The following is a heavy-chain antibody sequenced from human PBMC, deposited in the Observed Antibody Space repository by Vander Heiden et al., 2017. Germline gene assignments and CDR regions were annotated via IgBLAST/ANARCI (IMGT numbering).Heavy chain of an antibody. Sequence: QLQLQESGPGLVKPSETLHLTCTVPGCSISSSSYYWGWIRQPPGKGLEWIGSIYYSDSTSYYPSLKSRVTISVDTSKIRFALKLSSVTAADAAVYYCAGQYFDWLLGTPVGYWGQGTLVTVSS. J-gene: IGHJ4*02. CDR3: AGQYFDWLLGTPVGY. CDR2: IYYSDST. V-gene: IGHV4-39*01. D-gene: IGHD3-9*01. CDR1: GCSISSSSYY.